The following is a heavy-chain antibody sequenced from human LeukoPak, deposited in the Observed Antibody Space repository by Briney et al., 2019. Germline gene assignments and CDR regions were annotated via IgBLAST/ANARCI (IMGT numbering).Heavy chain of an antibody. CDR1: GGTFGSYA. J-gene: IGHJ6*02. D-gene: IGHD3-9*01. V-gene: IGHV1-69*13. CDR2: IIPIFGTA. Sequence: ASVKVSCKASGGTFGSYAISWVRQAPGQGLEWMGGIIPIFGTANYAQKFQGRVTITADESTSTAYMELSSLRSEDTAVYYCARRGILAYGMDVWGQGTTVTVSS. CDR3: ARRGILAYGMDV.